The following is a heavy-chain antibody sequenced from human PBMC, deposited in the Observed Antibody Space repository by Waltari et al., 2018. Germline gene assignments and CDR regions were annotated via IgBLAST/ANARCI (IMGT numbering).Heavy chain of an antibody. J-gene: IGHJ4*02. Sequence: QVQLVQSGAEVKKPGSSVKVSCKASGGTFSSYAISWVRQAPGQGLEWMGRIIPIFGTASYEQKFQGRVTITADKSTSTAYMELSSLRSEDTAVYYCASSPPGSETGELDYWGQGTLVTVSS. D-gene: IGHD2-2*01. CDR3: ASSPPGSETGELDY. CDR1: GGTFSSYA. V-gene: IGHV1-69*13. CDR2: IIPIFGTA.